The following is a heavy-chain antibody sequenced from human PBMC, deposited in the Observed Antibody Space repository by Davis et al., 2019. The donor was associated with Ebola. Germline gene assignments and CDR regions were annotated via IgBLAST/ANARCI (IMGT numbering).Heavy chain of an antibody. Sequence: AASVKVSCKASGYTFTSYYMHWVRQAPGQGLEWMGIINPSGGSTSYAQKFQGRVTKTRDTSTSTVYMELSSLRSEDTAVYYCARETGYCSSTSCYTEYYYYGMDVWGQGTTVTVSS. V-gene: IGHV1-46*01. CDR3: ARETGYCSSTSCYTEYYYYGMDV. J-gene: IGHJ6*02. D-gene: IGHD2-2*02. CDR2: INPSGGST. CDR1: GYTFTSYY.